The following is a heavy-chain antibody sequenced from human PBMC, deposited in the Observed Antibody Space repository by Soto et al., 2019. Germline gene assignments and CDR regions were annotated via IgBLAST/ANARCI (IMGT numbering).Heavy chain of an antibody. Sequence: QVQLQESGPELVKPSEALSLTCTVSGGSVSSGSYYWTWIRQSPGKGLEWMGYILSSGSTDYNPSLKSRVTVSVDASKNAFSLKLRSVTAADTAVYSCARQRIAAAQYYFDYWGQGMLVTVSS. J-gene: IGHJ4*02. CDR1: GGSVSSGSYY. CDR3: ARQRIAAAQYYFDY. V-gene: IGHV4-61*01. CDR2: ILSSGST. D-gene: IGHD6-13*01.